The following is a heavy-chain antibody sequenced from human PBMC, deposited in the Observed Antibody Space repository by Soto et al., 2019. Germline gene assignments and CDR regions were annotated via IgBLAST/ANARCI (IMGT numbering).Heavy chain of an antibody. CDR1: GFTFSSYS. Sequence: EVQLVESGGGLVQPGGSLRLSCAASGFTFSSYSMNWVRQAPGKGLEWVSYIRSSSSTIYDADSVKGRFTISRDNAKNSLYLQMNSLRDEDTAVYYCARGSIAVAGYYVDYWGQGTLVTVSS. V-gene: IGHV3-48*02. CDR3: ARGSIAVAGYYVDY. D-gene: IGHD6-19*01. J-gene: IGHJ4*02. CDR2: IRSSSSTI.